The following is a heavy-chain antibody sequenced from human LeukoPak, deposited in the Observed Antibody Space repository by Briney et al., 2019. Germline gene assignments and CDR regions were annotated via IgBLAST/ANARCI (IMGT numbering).Heavy chain of an antibody. Sequence: GGSLRLSCAASGFTFSRYSMNWVRQAPGKGLEWVSYISSSSRTIHYADSVKGRLTISRDNAKNSLYLQMNSLRAEDTAVYYCARRGYSSGWNRFDYWGQGTLVTVSS. V-gene: IGHV3-48*01. D-gene: IGHD6-25*01. CDR2: ISSSSRTI. CDR3: ARRGYSSGWNRFDY. J-gene: IGHJ4*02. CDR1: GFTFSRYS.